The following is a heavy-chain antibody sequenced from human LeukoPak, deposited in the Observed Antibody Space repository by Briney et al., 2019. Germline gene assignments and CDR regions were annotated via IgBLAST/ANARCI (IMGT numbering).Heavy chain of an antibody. Sequence: ASVKVSCKASGYIFSNFGINWVRQAPGQGLEWMGWINPNSGDTNYAQKFQGRVTMTRDTSISTAYMELSRLRSDDTAVYYCARVRYRLAETYIDYWGQGTLVTVSS. CDR1: GYIFSNFG. V-gene: IGHV1-2*02. CDR3: ARVRYRLAETYIDY. CDR2: INPNSGDT. J-gene: IGHJ4*02. D-gene: IGHD3-16*01.